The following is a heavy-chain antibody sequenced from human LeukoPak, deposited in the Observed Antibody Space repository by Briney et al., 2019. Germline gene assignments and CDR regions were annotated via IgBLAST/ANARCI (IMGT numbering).Heavy chain of an antibody. J-gene: IGHJ3*02. V-gene: IGHV3-30*18. D-gene: IGHD4-11*01. CDR3: AKDIGATDYTPEAFDI. CDR2: ISYDANNK. Sequence: GGSLRLSCAASGFTFNGYGMHWVRQAPGKGLEWVAVISYDANNKYYTDAVKGRFTISRDNSKNTLNLQMNSLRPEDTALYYCAKDIGATDYTPEAFDIWGPGTVVTVSS. CDR1: GFTFNGYG.